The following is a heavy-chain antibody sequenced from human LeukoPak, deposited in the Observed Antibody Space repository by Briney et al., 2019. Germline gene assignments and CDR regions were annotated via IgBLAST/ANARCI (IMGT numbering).Heavy chain of an antibody. V-gene: IGHV3-23*01. D-gene: IGHD3-3*01. J-gene: IGHJ4*02. CDR3: AKFSHTIFAH. CDR1: GSAFANYA. Sequence: GGSLRLSCEASGSAFANYAMNWVRQAPGKGLEWVSTITDSGSSTYYADSVKGRFTISRDNSKNTLYLQMNSLRAEDTAVYYCAKFSHTIFAHWGQGTPVTVSS. CDR2: ITDSGSST.